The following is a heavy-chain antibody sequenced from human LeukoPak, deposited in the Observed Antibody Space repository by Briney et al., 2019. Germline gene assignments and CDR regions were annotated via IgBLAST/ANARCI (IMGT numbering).Heavy chain of an antibody. J-gene: IGHJ6*02. Sequence: GGSLRLSGTASGFTLSSCAMSWVRQAPGKGLEWVSIIGGVSESFYYADSVKGRFTVSRDNSKDTLYLQINSLRDEDTAVYYCARRWLGDPYGMDVWGQGTTVSVSS. CDR1: GFTLSSCA. CDR3: ARRWLGDPYGMDV. D-gene: IGHD3-10*01. V-gene: IGHV3-23*01. CDR2: IGGVSESF.